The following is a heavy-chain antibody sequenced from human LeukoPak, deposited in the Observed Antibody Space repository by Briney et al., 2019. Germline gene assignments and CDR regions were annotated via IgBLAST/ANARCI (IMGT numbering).Heavy chain of an antibody. CDR3: AIGGAVTGRWSY. D-gene: IGHD1-20*01. Sequence: GSLRLSCAASGFTFSNSWMTWVRQAPGKGLEWVASIKEDGSEKYYVDSVKGRFTISRDNAKNSLYLQMNSLRAEDTAVFYCAIGGAVTGRWSYWGQGTLVTVSS. V-gene: IGHV3-7*01. J-gene: IGHJ4*02. CDR2: IKEDGSEK. CDR1: GFTFSNSW.